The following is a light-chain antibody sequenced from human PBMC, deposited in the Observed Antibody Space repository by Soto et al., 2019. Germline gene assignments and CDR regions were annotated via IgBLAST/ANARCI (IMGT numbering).Light chain of an antibody. CDR3: QQYGSSPWT. V-gene: IGKV3-20*01. CDR1: QSISSSY. CDR2: GTS. J-gene: IGKJ1*01. Sequence: IVLTQSPGTLSLSPGERATLSCRASQSISSSYLAWYQHKPGQAPRLLIYGTSSRATGIPDRFSGSGSGTDFTLTISRLEPEDFAVYYCQQYGSSPWTFGQGTQVDIK.